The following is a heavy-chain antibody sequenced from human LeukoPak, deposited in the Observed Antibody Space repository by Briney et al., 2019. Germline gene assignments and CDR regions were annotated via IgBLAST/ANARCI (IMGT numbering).Heavy chain of an antibody. V-gene: IGHV4-34*01. CDR2: VDQSGGT. CDR1: GGSFSDDF. J-gene: IGHJ5*02. Sequence: SETLSLTCAVSGGSFSDDFWTWLRQFPGKGLEWVGEVDQSGGTNYNPSLKGRVSMSLDTSKNHFSLKLRSVTAADTALYFCARGFIAVAGTALNWFDPWGLGTLVTVSS. D-gene: IGHD6-19*01. CDR3: ARGFIAVAGTALNWFDP.